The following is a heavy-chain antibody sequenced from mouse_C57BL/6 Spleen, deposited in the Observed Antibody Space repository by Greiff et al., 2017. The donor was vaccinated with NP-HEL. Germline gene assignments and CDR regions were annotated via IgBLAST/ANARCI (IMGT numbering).Heavy chain of an antibody. D-gene: IGHD4-1*01. J-gene: IGHJ2*01. CDR3: TSGGLTGYFDY. CDR2: IRNKANNHAT. CDR1: GFTFSDAW. V-gene: IGHV6-6*01. Sequence: EVKLMESGGGLVQPGGSMKLSCAASGFTFSDAWMDWVRQSPEKGLEWVAEIRNKANNHATYYAESVKGRFTISRDDSKSSVYLQMNSLRAEDTGIYYCTSGGLTGYFDYWGQGTTLTVSS.